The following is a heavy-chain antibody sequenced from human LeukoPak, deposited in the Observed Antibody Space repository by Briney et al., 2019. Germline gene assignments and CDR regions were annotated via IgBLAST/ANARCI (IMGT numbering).Heavy chain of an antibody. J-gene: IGHJ4*02. D-gene: IGHD6-19*01. CDR1: GFTVSSNH. Sequence: PGGSLRLSCAASGFTVSSNHMTWVRQAPGKGLEWIGEINHSGSTNYNPSLKSRVTISVDTSKNQFSLKLSSVTAADTAVYYCAFSGWFWGAFDYWGQGILVTVSS. V-gene: IGHV4-34*08. CDR3: AFSGWFWGAFDY. CDR2: INHSGST.